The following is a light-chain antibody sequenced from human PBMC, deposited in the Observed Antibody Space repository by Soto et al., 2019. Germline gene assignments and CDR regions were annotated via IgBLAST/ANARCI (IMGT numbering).Light chain of an antibody. CDR1: QSVSSY. CDR2: DAS. Sequence: EIVLTQSPATLSLSPGERATLSCRASQSVSSYLAWYQQKPGQAPRLLIYDASNRATGIPARFSGSGSGTHFPPTISSLAPEVFAVYYCQQRSNWPTFGGGTKVEIK. V-gene: IGKV3-11*01. CDR3: QQRSNWPT. J-gene: IGKJ4*01.